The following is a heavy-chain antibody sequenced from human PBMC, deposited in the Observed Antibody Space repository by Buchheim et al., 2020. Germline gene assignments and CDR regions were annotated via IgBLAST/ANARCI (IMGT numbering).Heavy chain of an antibody. CDR3: ARLVNRRREYDY. V-gene: IGHV4-28*01. CDR1: GYSISSGCW. J-gene: IGHJ4*02. Sequence: QVQLQESGPGLVKPSDTLSLTCAVSGYSISSGCWWGWIRRPPGKGLEWIAYINYSGITYYTPSLRSRVTLSVDTSKNQFSLKLSSVTAVDTAVYYCARLVNRRREYDYWGQGTL. CDR2: INYSGIT. D-gene: IGHD2/OR15-2a*01.